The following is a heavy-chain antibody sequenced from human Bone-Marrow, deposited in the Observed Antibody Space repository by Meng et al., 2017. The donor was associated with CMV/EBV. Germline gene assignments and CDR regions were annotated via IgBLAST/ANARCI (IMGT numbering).Heavy chain of an antibody. Sequence: WIRQPPGKGLEWVSSISSSSSYIYYADSVKGRFTISRDNAKNSLYLQMNSLRAEDTAVYYCARDIVLRGSEDNFDYWGQGTLVTGSS. J-gene: IGHJ4*02. V-gene: IGHV3-21*01. D-gene: IGHD2/OR15-2a*01. CDR3: ARDIVLRGSEDNFDY. CDR2: ISSSSSYI.